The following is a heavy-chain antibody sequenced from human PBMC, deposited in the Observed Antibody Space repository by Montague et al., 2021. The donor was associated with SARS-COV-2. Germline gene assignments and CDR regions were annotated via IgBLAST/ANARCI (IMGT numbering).Heavy chain of an antibody. CDR3: ARRIRITVFRGVPLTTHSLES. Sequence: SETLSLTCTVSNASITTSNRWTWVRQAPGKGLEWVGEIHHSGTLNYNPSLKSRVTISVDTSKNHFSLNLNSVTAADTALYFCARRIRITVFRGVPLTTHSLESWGQGIMVTVSS. CDR1: NASITTSNR. CDR2: IHHSGTL. D-gene: IGHD3-10*01. J-gene: IGHJ4*02. V-gene: IGHV4/OR15-8*01.